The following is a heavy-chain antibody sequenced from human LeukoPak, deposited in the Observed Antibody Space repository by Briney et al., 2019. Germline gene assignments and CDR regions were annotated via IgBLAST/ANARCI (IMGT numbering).Heavy chain of an antibody. J-gene: IGHJ4*02. CDR2: IDNDGGST. CDR3: ARSSFPYYFDY. Sequence: GGSLRLSCAASGFTFSTYSMNWVRQAPGKGLVWVSRIDNDGGSTTYADSVKGRFTISRDNAKNTLYLQMNSVRAEDTAVYYCARSSFPYYFDYWGQGTLVTVSS. D-gene: IGHD3-16*01. V-gene: IGHV3-74*01. CDR1: GFTFSTYS.